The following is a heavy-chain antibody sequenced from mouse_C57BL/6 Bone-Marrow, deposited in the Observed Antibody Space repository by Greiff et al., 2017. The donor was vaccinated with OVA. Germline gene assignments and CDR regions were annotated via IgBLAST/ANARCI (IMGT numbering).Heavy chain of an antibody. CDR2: ISYDGSN. D-gene: IGHD1-1*02. CDR3: ARDGTFYAMDY. V-gene: IGHV3-6*01. CDR1: GYSITSGYY. Sequence: DVKLQESGPGLVKPSQSLSLTCSVTGYSITSGYYWNWIRQFPGNKLEWMGYISYDGSNNYNPSLKNRISITRDTYKNQFFLKLNSVTTEDTATYYCARDGTFYAMDYWGQGTSVTVSS. J-gene: IGHJ4*01.